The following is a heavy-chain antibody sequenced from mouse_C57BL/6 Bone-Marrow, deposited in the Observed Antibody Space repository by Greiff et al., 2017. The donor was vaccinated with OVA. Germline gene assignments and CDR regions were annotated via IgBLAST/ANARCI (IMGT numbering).Heavy chain of an antibody. CDR3: ARQGYYYGSSYYFDD. J-gene: IGHJ2*01. D-gene: IGHD1-1*01. V-gene: IGHV5-12*01. Sequence: DVMLVESGGGLVQPGGSLKLSCAASGFTFSDYYMYWVRQTPEKRLEWVAYISNGGGSTYYPDTVKGRFTISRDNSTNTLYLQMSRLRSEDTAMYYCARQGYYYGSSYYFDDWGQGTTLTVSS. CDR2: ISNGGGST. CDR1: GFTFSDYY.